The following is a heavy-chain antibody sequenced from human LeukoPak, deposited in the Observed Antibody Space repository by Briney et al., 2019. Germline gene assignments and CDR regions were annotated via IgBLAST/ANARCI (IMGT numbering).Heavy chain of an antibody. CDR1: GGSFSGYY. CDR3: ARLGYYYGMDV. Sequence: SETLSLTCAVYGGSFSGYYWSWIRQPPGKGLEWIGMIFYSGSTYYNPSLKSRVTISVDTSKNQFSLKVTSVTAADTAVYYCARLGYYYGMDVWGQGTTVSVSS. CDR2: IFYSGST. J-gene: IGHJ6*02. V-gene: IGHV4-34*12.